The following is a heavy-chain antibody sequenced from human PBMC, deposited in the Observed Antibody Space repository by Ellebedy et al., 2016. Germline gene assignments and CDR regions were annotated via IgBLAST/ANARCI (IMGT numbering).Heavy chain of an antibody. J-gene: IGHJ4*02. V-gene: IGHV4-39*07. CDR1: GGSISSSDYF. D-gene: IGHD2-21*01. Sequence: SETLSLTCTVSGGSISSSDYFWGWIRQPPGKGLEWIGSVYYTGRTNYNPPLKSRVTISVDASNNQFSLKLTSVTAADTGVYYCARGLTPHFDSWGQGTLVTVSS. CDR3: ARGLTPHFDS. CDR2: VYYTGRT.